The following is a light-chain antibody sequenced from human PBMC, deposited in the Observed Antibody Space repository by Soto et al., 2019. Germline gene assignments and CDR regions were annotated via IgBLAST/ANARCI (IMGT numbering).Light chain of an antibody. Sequence: QSVLTQPPSASGSPGQSVTISCTGTSSDVGAYIYVSWYQHHPGKVPKLIIYEVNKRPSGVPDRFSGSTSGNTASLTVSGLQAEDEADYYCSSYAGSNNLIFGGGTKLTVL. CDR1: SSDVGAYIY. CDR3: SSYAGSNNLI. V-gene: IGLV2-8*01. CDR2: EVN. J-gene: IGLJ2*01.